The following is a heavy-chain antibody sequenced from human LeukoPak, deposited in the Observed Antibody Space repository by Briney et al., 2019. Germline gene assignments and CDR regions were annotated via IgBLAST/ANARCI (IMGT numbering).Heavy chain of an antibody. J-gene: IGHJ5*02. CDR1: GGSVSSGTYY. D-gene: IGHD2-2*01. Sequence: SETLSLTCTVSGGSVSSGTYYWSWIRQPPGKGLEWIGEINHSGSTNYNPSLKSRVTISVDTSKNQFSLKLSSVTAADTAVYYCAREGGVDCSSTSCPPWGQGTLVTVSS. CDR2: INHSGST. CDR3: AREGGVDCSSTSCPP. V-gene: IGHV4-39*07.